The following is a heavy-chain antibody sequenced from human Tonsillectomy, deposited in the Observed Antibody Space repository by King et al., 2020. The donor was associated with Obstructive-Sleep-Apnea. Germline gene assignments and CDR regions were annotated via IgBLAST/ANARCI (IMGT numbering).Heavy chain of an antibody. J-gene: IGHJ3*02. CDR3: ARDLFYYNSGTSYEDTFDI. D-gene: IGHD3-10*01. CDR1: GYNFKTYG. CDR2: ISGHNGDT. Sequence: QLVQSGGEVKKPGASVRVSCKASGYNFKTYGLSWVRQAPGQGLEWMGWISGHNGDTNYAQRRRCRVVMTADTTTRTAYMELSSLTPDDTAVYYCARDLFYYNSGTSYEDTFDIWGQGTMVTVSS. V-gene: IGHV1-18*01.